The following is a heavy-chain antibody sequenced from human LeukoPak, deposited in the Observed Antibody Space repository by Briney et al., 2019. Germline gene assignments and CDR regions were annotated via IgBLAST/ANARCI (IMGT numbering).Heavy chain of an antibody. CDR3: ARVREYSSSWYEKGDYFDY. V-gene: IGHV1-18*04. Sequence: ASVKVSCKASGYTFTSYGISWVRQAPGQGLEWMGWISAYNGNTNYAQKLQGRVTMTTDTSTSTAYMELRSLRSDDTAVYYCARVREYSSSWYEKGDYFDYWGRGTLVTVSS. J-gene: IGHJ4*02. CDR1: GYTFTSYG. CDR2: ISAYNGNT. D-gene: IGHD6-13*01.